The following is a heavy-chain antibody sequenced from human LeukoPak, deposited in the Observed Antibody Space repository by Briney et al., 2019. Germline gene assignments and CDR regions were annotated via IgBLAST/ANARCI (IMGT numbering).Heavy chain of an antibody. D-gene: IGHD2-15*01. V-gene: IGHV6-1*01. CDR2: TYYRSKWYN. CDR1: GDSVSSESAA. CDR3: AREGYSYNYYSMDV. Sequence: SQTLSLTCVISGDSVSSESAAWNWIRQSPSRGLEWLGRTYYRSKWYNDYAVSVKGRILINPDASKNQISLQLNSVSPDDTAVYYCAREGYSYNYYSMDVWGQGTTVTVSS. J-gene: IGHJ6*02.